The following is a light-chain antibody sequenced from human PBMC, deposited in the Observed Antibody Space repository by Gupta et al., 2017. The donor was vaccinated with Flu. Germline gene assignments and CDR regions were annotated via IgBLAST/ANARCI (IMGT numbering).Light chain of an antibody. CDR3: FSYTASSTLV. CDR1: NSDMGTYNY. V-gene: IGLV2-14*01. J-gene: IGLJ3*02. Sequence: QSAQPQPASVSGSPGQSITISCLCTNSDMGTYNYVSWYQPPPGKAPKLIIYEVSKRPSGVSNRFSGSKSGNTASLTISVLQAEDEADYYCFSYTASSTLVFGGGTKLTVL. CDR2: EVS.